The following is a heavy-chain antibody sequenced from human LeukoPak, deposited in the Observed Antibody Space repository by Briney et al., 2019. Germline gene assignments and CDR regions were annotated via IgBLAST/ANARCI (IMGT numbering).Heavy chain of an antibody. CDR3: ARDPPTSRGYSYGLYYFDY. Sequence: GGSLRLSCAASGFTFSSDAMHWVRQPPGKGLEWVALISYQGNNKFYADSVKGRFTISRDNSKNTLYLQMNSLRAEDTAVYYCARDPPTSRGYSYGLYYFDYWGQGTLVTVSS. CDR2: ISYQGNNK. J-gene: IGHJ4*02. CDR1: GFTFSSDA. V-gene: IGHV3-30-3*01. D-gene: IGHD5-18*01.